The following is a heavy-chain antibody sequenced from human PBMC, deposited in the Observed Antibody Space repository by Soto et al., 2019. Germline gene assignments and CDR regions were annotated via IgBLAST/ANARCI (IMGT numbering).Heavy chain of an antibody. V-gene: IGHV4-34*01. CDR1: GGSFSDYY. Sequence: SETLSLTCAVYGGSFSDYYWSWIRQPPGKGLEWVGEISPTGITKYNPSLKSRVTISVDASKNQFSLKLTSMTAADTAVYYCATPRKNYYYYGMDVWGQGTTVTVSS. J-gene: IGHJ6*02. CDR2: ISPTGIT. CDR3: ATPRKNYYYYGMDV.